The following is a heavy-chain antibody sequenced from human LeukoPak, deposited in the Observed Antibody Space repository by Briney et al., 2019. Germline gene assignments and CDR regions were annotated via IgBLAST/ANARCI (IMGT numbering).Heavy chain of an antibody. V-gene: IGHV3-23*01. CDR3: ARDRNSLFDY. CDR2: ISGSGGST. D-gene: IGHD4-23*01. J-gene: IGHJ4*02. Sequence: GGSLRLSCAASGFTFDAYGMSWVRQAPGKGLEWVSAISGSGGSTYYADSVKGRFTISRDNSKNTLYLQMNSLRAEDTAVYYCARDRNSLFDYWGQGTLVTVSS. CDR1: GFTFDAYG.